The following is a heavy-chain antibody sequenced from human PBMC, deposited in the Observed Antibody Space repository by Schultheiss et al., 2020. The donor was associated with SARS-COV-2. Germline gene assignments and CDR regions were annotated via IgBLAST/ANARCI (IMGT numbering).Heavy chain of an antibody. Sequence: GGSLRLSCAASGFTFSSYSMNWVRQAPGKGLEWVSYISGSSSTIYYADSVKGRFTISRDNAKDSLYLQMNSLRVEDTAVYYCARLRYDSSGYDFDYWGQGTLVTVSS. J-gene: IGHJ4*02. V-gene: IGHV3-48*01. D-gene: IGHD3-22*01. CDR1: GFTFSSYS. CDR2: ISGSSSTI. CDR3: ARLRYDSSGYDFDY.